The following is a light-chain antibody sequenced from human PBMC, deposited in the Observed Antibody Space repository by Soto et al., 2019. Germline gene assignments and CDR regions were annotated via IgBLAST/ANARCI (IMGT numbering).Light chain of an antibody. CDR3: QHYGSSRT. J-gene: IGKJ1*01. CDR2: GTS. CDR1: QSVSSRY. V-gene: IGKV3-20*01. Sequence: EIVLTQSPGTLSLSPGERATLSCRASQSVSSRYLGWYQQKPGQAPRLLIWGTSNRAGGIPDRFSGSGSGTEFTLTISRLAPEDFAVYYCQHYGSSRTFGQGTKVDIK.